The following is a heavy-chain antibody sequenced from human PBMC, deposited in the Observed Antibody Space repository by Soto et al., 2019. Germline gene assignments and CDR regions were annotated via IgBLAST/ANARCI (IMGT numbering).Heavy chain of an antibody. D-gene: IGHD6-13*01. CDR3: ARTAAAGKYYYGMDV. CDR2: IYPDDSDT. V-gene: IGHV5-51*01. Sequence: PGESLKISCKGSGYSFLNYWIGWVRQMPGKDLEWIGIIYPDDSDTRYSPSFQGQVTISADKSISTAYLQWSSLKASDTAMYYCARTAAAGKYYYGMDVWGQGTTVTVSS. CDR1: GYSFLNYW. J-gene: IGHJ6*02.